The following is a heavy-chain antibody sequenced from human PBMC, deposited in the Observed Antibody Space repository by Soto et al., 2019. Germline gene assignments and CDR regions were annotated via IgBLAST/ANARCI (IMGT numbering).Heavy chain of an antibody. CDR3: ARDRCSPLDHVFWFLEPHSYHCGMDV. J-gene: IGHJ6*02. CDR2: IRAYNGNT. CDR1: GYTFTSYG. Sequence: ASVKVSCKASGYTFTSYGISWARQAPGQGLEWMGWIRAYNGNTNYAQKLQGRVTMTTDTSTSTTYRELGSLSSDNTAVYYCARDRCSPLDHVFWFLEPHSYHCGMDVWGQGTRVTVSS. V-gene: IGHV1-18*04. D-gene: IGHD3-3*01.